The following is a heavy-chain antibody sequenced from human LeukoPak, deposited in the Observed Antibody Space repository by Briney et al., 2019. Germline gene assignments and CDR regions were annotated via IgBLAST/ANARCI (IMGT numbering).Heavy chain of an antibody. CDR1: GFTVDDNY. CDR3: ASNYYDSSGYFH. D-gene: IGHD3-22*01. J-gene: IGHJ4*02. CDR2: IYSGGST. V-gene: IGHV3-53*01. Sequence: GGSLRLSCAASGFTVDDNYMSWVRQAPGKGLEWVSVIYSGGSTYYADSVKGRFTISRDISKNTPNLQMNSLRVEDTAVYYCASNYYDSSGYFHWGQGTLVTVSS.